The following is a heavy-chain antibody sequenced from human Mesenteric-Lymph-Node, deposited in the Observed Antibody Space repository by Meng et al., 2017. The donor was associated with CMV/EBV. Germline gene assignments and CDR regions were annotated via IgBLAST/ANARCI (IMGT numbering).Heavy chain of an antibody. CDR3: ANLVVGATPGDY. J-gene: IGHJ4*02. Sequence: GESLKISCAASGFTFRSYAMNWVRQAPGKGLEWVSSVSGSGANTYYADSVRGRFTISRDNSKDTVYLQMNSLRAEDTAVYYCANLVVGATPGDYWGQGTLVTVSS. CDR1: GFTFRSYA. V-gene: IGHV3-23*01. CDR2: VSGSGANT. D-gene: IGHD2-15*01.